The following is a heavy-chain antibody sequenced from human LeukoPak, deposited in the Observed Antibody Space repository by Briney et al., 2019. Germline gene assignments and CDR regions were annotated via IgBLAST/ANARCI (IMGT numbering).Heavy chain of an antibody. Sequence: ASVKVSCKASGYTFTGYYMHWVRQAPGQGLEWMGWINPNSGGTNYAQKFQGRVTMTRDTSISTAYMELSRLRSDDTAVYYCARARSTVPAAMAVDYWGQGTLVTVSS. J-gene: IGHJ4*02. D-gene: IGHD2-2*01. CDR1: GYTFTGYY. CDR3: ARARSTVPAAMAVDY. CDR2: INPNSGGT. V-gene: IGHV1-2*02.